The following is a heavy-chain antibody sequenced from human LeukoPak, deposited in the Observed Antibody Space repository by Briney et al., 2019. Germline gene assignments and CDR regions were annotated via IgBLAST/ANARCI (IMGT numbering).Heavy chain of an antibody. CDR2: TYYSGST. Sequence: SETLSLTCTVSGGSISSYYWSWIRQPPGKGLEWIGYTYYSGSTNFNPSLKSRVTISADTSKNQFSLKLSSVTAADTAVYYCARHLSNAFDIWGQGTMVTVSS. CDR1: GGSISSYY. CDR3: ARHLSNAFDI. J-gene: IGHJ3*02. V-gene: IGHV4-59*08.